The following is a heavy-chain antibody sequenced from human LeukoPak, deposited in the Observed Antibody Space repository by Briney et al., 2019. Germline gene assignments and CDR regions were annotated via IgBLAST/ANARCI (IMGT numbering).Heavy chain of an antibody. CDR2: INHSGST. V-gene: IGHV4-34*01. CDR3: ARHGLGRGVYITRQYNYYMDV. Sequence: SETLSLTCAVYGGSFSTYYWTWVRQPPGSGLEWIGEINHSGSTNYNPSLKSRVTVSIDTSKNQFSLKLSSLTAADTATYFCARHGLGRGVYITRQYNYYMDVWGTGTTVIVSS. D-gene: IGHD3-10*01. J-gene: IGHJ6*04. CDR1: GGSFSTYY.